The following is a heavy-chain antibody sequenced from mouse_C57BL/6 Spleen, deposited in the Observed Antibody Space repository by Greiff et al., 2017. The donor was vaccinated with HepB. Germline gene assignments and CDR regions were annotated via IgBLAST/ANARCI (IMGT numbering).Heavy chain of an antibody. CDR3: TRDPDYGSSLAMDY. CDR1: GFTFSSYA. CDR2: ISSGGDYI. J-gene: IGHJ4*01. D-gene: IGHD1-1*01. Sequence: EVKLQESGEGLVKPGGSLKLSCAASGFTFSSYAMSWVRQTPEKRLEWVAYISSGGDYIYYADTVKGRFTISRDNARNTLYLQMSSLKSEDTAMYYCTRDPDYGSSLAMDYWGQGTSVTVSS. V-gene: IGHV5-9-1*02.